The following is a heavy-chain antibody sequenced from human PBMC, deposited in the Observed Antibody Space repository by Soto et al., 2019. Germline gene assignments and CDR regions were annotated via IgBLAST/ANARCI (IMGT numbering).Heavy chain of an antibody. J-gene: IGHJ6*02. CDR3: ARMDGDYNYYGLDV. D-gene: IGHD4-17*01. CDR1: GFSLTNGRMG. V-gene: IGHV2-26*01. CDR2: FFSDAER. Sequence: SGPTMVNPTETLTLTCSVSGFSLTNGRMGVSWIRQPPGKALEWLAHFFSDAERSYSTSMQSRLNMYKDSSGSQVVLTMTNMAPADTATYFCARMDGDYNYYGLDVWGHGIAVTVSS.